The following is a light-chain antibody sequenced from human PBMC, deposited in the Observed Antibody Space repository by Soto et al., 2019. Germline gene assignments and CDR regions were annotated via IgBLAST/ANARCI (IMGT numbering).Light chain of an antibody. Sequence: DIQMTQSPSSLSGSVGDRVTITCRASQGISNYLAWNQQQPGKVPKLLIYVASTLQSGVPSRFSGSGSGTDFTLTISSLQPEDVATYYCQKYNSAPWTFGQGTKVEIK. CDR2: VAS. CDR3: QKYNSAPWT. V-gene: IGKV1-27*01. J-gene: IGKJ1*01. CDR1: QGISNY.